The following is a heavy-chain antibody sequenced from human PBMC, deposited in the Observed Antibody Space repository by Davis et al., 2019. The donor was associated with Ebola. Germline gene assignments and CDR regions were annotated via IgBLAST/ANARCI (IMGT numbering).Heavy chain of an antibody. Sequence: ASVKVSCKASGYSFTGYYMHWVRQAPEQGLEWMGWVNPATGATYYAPKFQGWVTMTGDTSITSLYLEMSRLKSDDTAVYYCVKGTLGGGNWFFDHWGRGTLVTVSS. CDR2: VNPATGAT. CDR3: VKGTLGGGNWFFDH. CDR1: GYSFTGYY. J-gene: IGHJ2*01. V-gene: IGHV1-2*04. D-gene: IGHD1-26*01.